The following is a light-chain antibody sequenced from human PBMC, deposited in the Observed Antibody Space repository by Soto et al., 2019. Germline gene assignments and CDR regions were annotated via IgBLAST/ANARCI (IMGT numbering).Light chain of an antibody. CDR2: GAS. J-gene: IGKJ5*01. Sequence: DIQMTQAPSSVAASVGDRVTITCRASQDISRWLVWYQQKPGKAPKVLIFGASSLQSGVPSRFSGSGSGTDFTLTISSLQPEDFAIYHCQQAKSYPVTFGQGTRLEIK. CDR1: QDISRW. CDR3: QQAKSYPVT. V-gene: IGKV1-12*01.